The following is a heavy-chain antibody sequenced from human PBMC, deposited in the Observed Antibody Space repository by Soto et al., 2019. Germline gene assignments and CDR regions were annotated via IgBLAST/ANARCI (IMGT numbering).Heavy chain of an antibody. V-gene: IGHV3-7*03. CDR1: GFTFSSYW. Sequence: GGSLRLSCAASGFTFSSYWMSWVRQAPGKGLEWVANIKQDGSEKYYVDSVKGRFTISRDNAKNSLYLQMNSLRAEDTAVYYCARDSSSRGDAFDIWGQGTMVTVSS. CDR2: IKQDGSEK. CDR3: ARDSSSRGDAFDI. J-gene: IGHJ3*02. D-gene: IGHD6-6*01.